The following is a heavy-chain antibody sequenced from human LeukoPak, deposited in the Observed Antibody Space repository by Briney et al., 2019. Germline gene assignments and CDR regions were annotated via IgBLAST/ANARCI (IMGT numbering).Heavy chain of an antibody. V-gene: IGHV1-3*02. CDR2: SNTGNDNT. D-gene: IGHD5-24*01. CDR1: GYTFSCYA. J-gene: IGHJ4*02. Sequence: ASVKVSCKASGYTFSCYAMHWVRQAPGQRLEWMGWSNTGNDNTKYSQEFQGRVTLTRDTSASTAYMELSSLRSEDMAVYYCARDRDGYFDYWGQGTLVTVSS. CDR3: ARDRDGYFDY.